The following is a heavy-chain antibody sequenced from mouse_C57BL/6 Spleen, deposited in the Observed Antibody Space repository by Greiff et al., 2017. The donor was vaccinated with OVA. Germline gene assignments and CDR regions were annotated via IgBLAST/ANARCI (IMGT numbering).Heavy chain of an antibody. J-gene: IGHJ4*01. Sequence: VQLVESGPGLVAPSQSLSITCTVSGFSLTSYGVSWVRQPPGKGLEWLGVIWGDGSTNYHSAPLFRLSISNDNSKSQVFLKLNSRQTDDTAAYYWAKDYGSSYVRAMDYWGQGTSVTVSS. V-gene: IGHV2-3*01. CDR3: AKDYGSSYVRAMDY. CDR1: GFSLTSYG. CDR2: IWGDGST. D-gene: IGHD1-1*01.